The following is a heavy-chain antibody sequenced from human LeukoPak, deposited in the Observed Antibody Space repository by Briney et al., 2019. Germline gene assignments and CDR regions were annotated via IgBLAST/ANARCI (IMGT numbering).Heavy chain of an antibody. J-gene: IGHJ4*02. D-gene: IGHD3-10*01. V-gene: IGHV3-23*01. CDR2: ISGSGVST. CDR1: GFTFSSYA. CDR3: AKDRPYYYGSGSIFDY. Sequence: PGGSLRLSCEASGFTFSSYAMSWVRQAPGKGLEWVSAISGSGVSTYYADSVKGRFTISRDNSKNTLYLQMNSLRAEDTAVYYCAKDRPYYYGSGSIFDYWGQGTPVTVSS.